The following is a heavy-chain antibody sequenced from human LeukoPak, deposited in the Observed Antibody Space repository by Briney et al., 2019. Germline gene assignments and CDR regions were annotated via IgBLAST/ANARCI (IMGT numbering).Heavy chain of an antibody. CDR3: AKSYGSGSYSLFDY. Sequence: SVKVSCKASGGTFSSYAISWVRQAPGQGLEWMGGIIPIFGTTNYAQKFQGRVTITADKSTSTAYMELSSLRSEDTAVYYCAKSYGSGSYSLFDYWGQGTLVTVSS. D-gene: IGHD3-10*01. J-gene: IGHJ4*02. V-gene: IGHV1-69*06. CDR1: GGTFSSYA. CDR2: IIPIFGTT.